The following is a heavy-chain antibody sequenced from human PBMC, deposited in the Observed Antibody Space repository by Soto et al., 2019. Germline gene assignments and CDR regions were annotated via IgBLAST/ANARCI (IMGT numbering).Heavy chain of an antibody. Sequence: SETLSLTGTVSGGSISSYYWSWIRQPPWKGLEWIGYIYYSGITNYNPSLKSRVTISVDTSKNQFSLKLSSVTAADTAVYYCASAPGGIATIYYFDYSGQGTLV. CDR3: ASAPGGIATIYYFDY. CDR1: GGSISSYY. D-gene: IGHD5-12*01. CDR2: IYYSGIT. V-gene: IGHV4-59*01. J-gene: IGHJ4*02.